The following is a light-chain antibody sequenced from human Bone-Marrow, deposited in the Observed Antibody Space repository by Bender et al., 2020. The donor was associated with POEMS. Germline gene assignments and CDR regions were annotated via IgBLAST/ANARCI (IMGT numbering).Light chain of an antibody. CDR1: NIGSKS. CDR2: YDT. Sequence: SYVLTQPPSVSVAPGQTARITCGGNNIGSKSVHWYQQKPGQAPVLVMYYDTDRPSGIPERFSGSSSGATVTLTISGVQAEDEADYYCQSPDITGIYHVFGSGTKVTVL. CDR3: QSPDITGIYHV. V-gene: IGLV3-21*01. J-gene: IGLJ1*01.